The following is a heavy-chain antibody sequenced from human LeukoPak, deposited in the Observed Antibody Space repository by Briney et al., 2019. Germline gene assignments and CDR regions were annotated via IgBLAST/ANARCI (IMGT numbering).Heavy chain of an antibody. CDR2: INPNSGGT. V-gene: IGHV1-2*02. CDR1: GYTFTGYY. D-gene: IGHD3-10*01. J-gene: IGHJ4*02. Sequence: ASVKVSCKASGYTFTGYYMHWVRQAPGQGLEWMGWINPNSGGTNYAQKFQGRVTMTRDTSISTAYMELSRLRSDDTAVYYRARLWFGELLYRGEDYWGQGTLVTVSS. CDR3: ARLWFGELLYRGEDY.